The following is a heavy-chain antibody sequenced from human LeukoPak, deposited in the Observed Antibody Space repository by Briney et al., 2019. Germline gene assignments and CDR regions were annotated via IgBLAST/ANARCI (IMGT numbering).Heavy chain of an antibody. Sequence: GASVKVSCKASGGTFSSYAISWVRQAPGQGLEWMGGIIPIFGTANYAQKFQGRVTITTDESTSTAYMELSSLRSEDTAVYYCARLRDGYNHYFDYWGQGTLVTVSS. CDR3: ARLRDGYNHYFDY. D-gene: IGHD5-24*01. J-gene: IGHJ4*02. CDR2: IIPIFGTA. CDR1: GGTFSSYA. V-gene: IGHV1-69*05.